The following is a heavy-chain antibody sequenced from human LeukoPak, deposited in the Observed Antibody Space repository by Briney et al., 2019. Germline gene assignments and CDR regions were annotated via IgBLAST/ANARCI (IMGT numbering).Heavy chain of an antibody. Sequence: PGGSLRLSCAASGFTFSSYEMNWVRQAPGKGLEWVSYISSSGSTIYYADSVKGRFTISRDNAKNTLYLQMNSLRAEDTAVYYCAKGLKAARGYYFDYWGQGTLVTVSS. CDR3: AKGLKAARGYYFDY. J-gene: IGHJ4*02. CDR2: ISSSGSTI. V-gene: IGHV3-48*03. D-gene: IGHD6-6*01. CDR1: GFTFSSYE.